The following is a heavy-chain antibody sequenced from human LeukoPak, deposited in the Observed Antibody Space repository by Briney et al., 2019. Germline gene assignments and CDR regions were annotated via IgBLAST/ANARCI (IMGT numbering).Heavy chain of an antibody. V-gene: IGHV1-69*04. CDR3: ARDTLGYCTAGSCTGNY. Sequence: GASVTVSCTASGGTFSSYAISWVRQAPGQGLEWMGRIIPILGIANYAQKLQGRVTMTTDTSTSIAYMELRSLRSDDTAVYYCARDTLGYCTAGSCTGNYWGQGTLVTVSS. CDR1: GGTFSSYA. J-gene: IGHJ4*02. CDR2: IIPILGIA. D-gene: IGHD2-15*01.